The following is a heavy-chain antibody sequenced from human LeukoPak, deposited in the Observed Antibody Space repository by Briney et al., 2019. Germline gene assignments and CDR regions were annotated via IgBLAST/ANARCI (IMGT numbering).Heavy chain of an antibody. J-gene: IGHJ4*02. V-gene: IGHV3-23*01. D-gene: IGHD2-15*01. CDR1: GFTFSSYA. CDR3: AREKRTPPGFNY. Sequence: GGSLRLSCAASGFTFSSYAMSWVRQAPGKGLEWVSAISGSGGSTFYADSVKGRFTISRDNSKNTLYLQMNSLRAEDTALYYCAREKRTPPGFNYWGQGTLVTVSS. CDR2: ISGSGGST.